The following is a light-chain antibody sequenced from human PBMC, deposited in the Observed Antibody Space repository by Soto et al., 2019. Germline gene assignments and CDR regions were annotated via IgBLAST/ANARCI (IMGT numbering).Light chain of an antibody. Sequence: EIVLTQSPATLPLSPGERATLSCRASQSVSSYLAWYQQKPGQAPRLLIYDASNRATGIPARFSGSGSGTDFTLTISSLEPEDFAVYYSQQRSNWPPAFGQGTRLEIK. CDR3: QQRSNWPPA. J-gene: IGKJ5*01. V-gene: IGKV3-11*01. CDR1: QSVSSY. CDR2: DAS.